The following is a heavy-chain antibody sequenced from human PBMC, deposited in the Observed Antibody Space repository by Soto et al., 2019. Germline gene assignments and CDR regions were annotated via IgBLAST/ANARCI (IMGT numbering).Heavy chain of an antibody. Sequence: QVQLQESGPGLVKPSQTLSLTCTVSGGSISSGGYYWSWIRQQPGKGLEWIGYIYYSGSTYYNPALKSRVTISVDTSKNQFSLKLSSVTAADTAVYYCARAKKGIAAAENWFDPWGQGTLVTVSS. CDR2: IYYSGST. CDR3: ARAKKGIAAAENWFDP. D-gene: IGHD6-13*01. J-gene: IGHJ5*02. V-gene: IGHV4-31*03. CDR1: GGSISSGGYY.